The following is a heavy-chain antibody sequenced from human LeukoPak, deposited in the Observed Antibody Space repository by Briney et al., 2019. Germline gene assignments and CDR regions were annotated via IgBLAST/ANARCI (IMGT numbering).Heavy chain of an antibody. CDR2: ISSDGIR. CDR1: GFTFSSYG. Sequence: GGSLRLSCSASGFTFSSYGMHWVRQAPGKGLEYVSTISSDGIRYYADSVKGRFTISRDNSKNTVYLQMSSLRTGDTAVYYCSAAVAGSFPGWGQGTLVIVSS. V-gene: IGHV3-64D*06. J-gene: IGHJ4*02. CDR3: SAAVAGSFPG. D-gene: IGHD6-19*01.